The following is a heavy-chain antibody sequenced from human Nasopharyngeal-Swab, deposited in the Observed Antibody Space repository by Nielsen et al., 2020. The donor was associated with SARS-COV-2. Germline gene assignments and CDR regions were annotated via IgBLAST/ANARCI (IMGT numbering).Heavy chain of an antibody. D-gene: IGHD3-3*01. Sequence: SETLSLTCTVSGGSISSYYWSWIRQPPGKGLEWIGYIYYSGSTYYNPSLKSRVTISVDTSKNQFSLKLSSVTAADTAVYYCARQPYYDFWSGYYTGFDPWGQGTLVTVSS. V-gene: IGHV4-59*04. J-gene: IGHJ5*02. CDR3: ARQPYYDFWSGYYTGFDP. CDR1: GGSISSYY. CDR2: IYYSGST.